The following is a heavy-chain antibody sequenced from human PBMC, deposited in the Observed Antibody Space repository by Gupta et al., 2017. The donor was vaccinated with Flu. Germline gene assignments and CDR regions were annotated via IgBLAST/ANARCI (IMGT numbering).Heavy chain of an antibody. CDR2: ISGSGGST. CDR3: AKDSYYYDSSGYYGWDY. Sequence: EVQLLESGGGLVQRGGSLRLSCPASGFTFSSCAMSWVRQGPGKGLEWVSAISGSGGSTYYADSVKGRFTISRDNSKNTLYLQMNSLRAEDTAVYYCAKDSYYYDSSGYYGWDYGGQGTLVTVSS. D-gene: IGHD3-22*01. J-gene: IGHJ4*02. CDR1: GFTFSSCA. V-gene: IGHV3-23*01.